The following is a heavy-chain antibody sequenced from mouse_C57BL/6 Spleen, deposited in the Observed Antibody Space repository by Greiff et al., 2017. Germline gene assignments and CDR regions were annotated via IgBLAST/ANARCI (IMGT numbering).Heavy chain of an antibody. CDR3: ERGGSTTVMDY. V-gene: IGHV1-69*01. CDR1: GYTFTSYW. Sequence: VQLQQPGAELVMPGASVKLSCKASGYTFTSYWMHWVKQRPGQGLEWIGEIDPSDSYTNYNQKFKGKSTLTVDKSSSTAYMQLSSLTSEDSAVYYCERGGSTTVMDYWGQGTSVTVSS. CDR2: IDPSDSYT. D-gene: IGHD1-1*01. J-gene: IGHJ4*01.